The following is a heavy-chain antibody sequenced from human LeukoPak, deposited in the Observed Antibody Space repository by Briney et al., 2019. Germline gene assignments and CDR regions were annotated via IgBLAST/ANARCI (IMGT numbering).Heavy chain of an antibody. CDR1: GYTLTKYG. CDR2: ISGYNGNT. J-gene: IGHJ6*02. V-gene: IGHV1-18*04. D-gene: IGHD3-10*01. Sequence: ASVKVSCEASGYTLTKYGISWVRQAPGKGPEWMGWISGYNGNTNYAQKFQGRVTMTTDTSTSTAYMELRDLKSDDTAVYYCGRDYYYGTSAPYNFGIDVWGQGTTVTVSS. CDR3: GRDYYYGTSAPYNFGIDV.